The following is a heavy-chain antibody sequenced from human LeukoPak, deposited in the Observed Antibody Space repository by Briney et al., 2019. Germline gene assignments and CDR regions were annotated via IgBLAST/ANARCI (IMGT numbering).Heavy chain of an antibody. V-gene: IGHV3-48*02. CDR2: ISSSSSLI. CDR3: TRDLRSNY. Sequence: GGSLRLSCAASGLTFSSYTMNCVRQAPGKGLEWVSYISSSSSLIYYADSVKGRFTISRDNAKNSLSLQMNSLRDEDTAVYYCTRDLRSNYWGPGTLVTVSS. J-gene: IGHJ4*02. CDR1: GLTFSSYT. D-gene: IGHD3/OR15-3a*01.